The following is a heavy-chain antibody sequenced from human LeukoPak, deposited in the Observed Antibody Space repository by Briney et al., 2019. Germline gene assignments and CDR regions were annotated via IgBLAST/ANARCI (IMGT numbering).Heavy chain of an antibody. CDR3: ARDHIVGASNFDS. D-gene: IGHD1-26*01. J-gene: IGHJ4*02. CDR2: VQQDGREK. V-gene: IGHV3-7*04. Sequence: GGSLRLSCAPSGFTFSRYRMSWGREPPGKGVGWGANVQQDGREKNSVNTVKGRYTISRDNAHNSLYLQMNSLRPEDTAVYYCARDHIVGASNFDSGGQGTLVTVSS. CDR1: GFTFSRYR.